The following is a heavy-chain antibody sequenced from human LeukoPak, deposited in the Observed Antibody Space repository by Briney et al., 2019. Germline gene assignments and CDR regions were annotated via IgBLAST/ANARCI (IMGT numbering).Heavy chain of an antibody. CDR3: ARVGATNTPTLFDY. V-gene: IGHV4-39*01. CDR2: IYYSGNT. CDR1: GGSISSSGYY. D-gene: IGHD1-26*01. J-gene: IGHJ4*02. Sequence: SQTLSLTCTVSGGSISSSGYYWGWIRQTPGKGLEWIGSIYYSGNTYYNPSLKSRVTISVDTSKNQFSLKLSSVTAADTAIYYCARVGATNTPTLFDYWGQGTLVTVSS.